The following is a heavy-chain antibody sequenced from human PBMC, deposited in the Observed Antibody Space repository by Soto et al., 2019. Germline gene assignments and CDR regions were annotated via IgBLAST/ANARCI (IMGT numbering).Heavy chain of an antibody. V-gene: IGHV3-23*01. CDR1: EFTFRNYA. J-gene: IGHJ4*02. Sequence: EVQLLESGGGLVQPGGSLRLACVASEFTFRNYAMCWVRQAPGKGLARVSSIVGNGKTTYYADSVKGRFTISRDNSENTVFLQMNSLRADDTALYYCAKGLVWSSTWEVDYWGQGTLVTVSS. CDR2: IVGNGKTT. D-gene: IGHD6-13*01. CDR3: AKGLVWSSTWEVDY.